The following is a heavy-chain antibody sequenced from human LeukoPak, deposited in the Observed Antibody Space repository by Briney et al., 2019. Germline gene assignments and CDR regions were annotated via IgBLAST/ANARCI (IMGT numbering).Heavy chain of an antibody. CDR2: INPNSGGT. Sequence: ASVKVSCKASGYTFTGYYMHWVRQAPGQGLEWMGWINPNSGGTNYAQKFQGRVTMTRDTSISTAYMELSRLRSDDTAVYYCAREAVCSGGSCSDWFDPWGQGTLVTVSS. J-gene: IGHJ5*02. CDR3: AREAVCSGGSCSDWFDP. CDR1: GYTFTGYY. V-gene: IGHV1-2*02. D-gene: IGHD2-15*01.